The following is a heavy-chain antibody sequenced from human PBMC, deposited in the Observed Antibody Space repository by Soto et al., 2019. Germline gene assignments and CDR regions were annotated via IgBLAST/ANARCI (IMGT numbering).Heavy chain of an antibody. D-gene: IGHD6-25*01. J-gene: IGHJ4*01. CDR3: ARQSRRDGFSGDY. CDR1: GGSISSNNW. Sequence: SETLSLTCAVSGGSISSNNWWTWVRQPPGKGLEWIGEIYHTGSTNYNPSLKSRVAISVDKSKNQFSLKLSSVTAADTAVYYCARQSRRDGFSGDYWGHGTLGT. CDR2: IYHTGST. V-gene: IGHV4-4*02.